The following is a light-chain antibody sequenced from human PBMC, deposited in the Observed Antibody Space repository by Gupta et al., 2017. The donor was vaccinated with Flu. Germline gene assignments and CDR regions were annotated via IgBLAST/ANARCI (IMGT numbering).Light chain of an antibody. CDR2: WAS. CDR3: QQYYSTPLT. J-gene: IGKJ3*01. CDR1: QSVLYSSNNKNY. V-gene: IGKV4-1*01. Sequence: YLGERATINCKSSQSVLYSSNNKNYLAWYQQKPGQPPKLLIYWASTRESGVPDRFSGSGSGTDFTLTISSLQAEDVAVYYCQQYYSTPLTFGPGTKVDIK.